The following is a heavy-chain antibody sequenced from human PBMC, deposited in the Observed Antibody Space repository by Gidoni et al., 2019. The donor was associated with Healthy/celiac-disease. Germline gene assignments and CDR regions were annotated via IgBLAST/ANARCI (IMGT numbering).Heavy chain of an antibody. V-gene: IGHV1-18*01. D-gene: IGHD6-13*01. CDR3: ARDRQQLPDY. Sequence: QQAPGQGLEWMGWISAYNGNTNYAQKLQGRVTMTTDTSTSTAYMELRSLRSDDTAVYYCARDRQQLPDYWGQGTLVTVSS. J-gene: IGHJ4*02. CDR2: ISAYNGNT.